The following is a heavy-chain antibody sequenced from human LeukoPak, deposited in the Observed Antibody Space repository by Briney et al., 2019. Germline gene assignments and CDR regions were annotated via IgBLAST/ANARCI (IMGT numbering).Heavy chain of an antibody. J-gene: IGHJ4*02. CDR3: ATNPGLIAAAGTLSY. D-gene: IGHD6-13*01. V-gene: IGHV1-69*13. CDR2: IIPIFGTA. CDR1: GGTFSSYA. Sequence: SVKVSCKASGGTFSSYAISWVRQAPGQGLEWMGGIIPIFGTANYAQKFQGRVTITADESTSTAYMELSSLRSEDTAVYYCATNPGLIAAAGTLSYWGQGTLVTVSS.